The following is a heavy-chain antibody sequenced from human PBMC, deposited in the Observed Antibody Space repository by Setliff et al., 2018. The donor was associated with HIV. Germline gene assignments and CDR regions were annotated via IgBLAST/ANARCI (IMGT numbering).Heavy chain of an antibody. CDR3: ARWGRGSTSGYDY. CDR2: INTDGSDT. V-gene: IGHV3-74*01. CDR1: GFTFSSYW. J-gene: IGHJ4*02. D-gene: IGHD5-12*01. Sequence: GESLSPYCAAAGFTFSSYWVHWVRQTPGKGLMWVSRINTDGSDTSYADAVKGRFTISRDNAQDTLYLQMNSLRAEDTAMYYCARWGRGSTSGYDYWGQGTQVTVSS.